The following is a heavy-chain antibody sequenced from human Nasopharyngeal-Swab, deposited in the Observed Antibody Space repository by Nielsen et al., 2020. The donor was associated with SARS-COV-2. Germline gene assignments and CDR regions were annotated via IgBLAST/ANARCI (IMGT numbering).Heavy chain of an antibody. CDR1: GFTFSSYG. Sequence: GESLKISCAASGFTFSSYGMHWVRQAPGKGLEWVAVISYDGSNKYYADSVKGRFTISRDNSKNTLYPQMNSLRAEDTAVYYCAKELTDTQRITMIVVGGGYFDYWGQGTLVTVSS. J-gene: IGHJ4*02. D-gene: IGHD3-22*01. V-gene: IGHV3-30*18. CDR2: ISYDGSNK. CDR3: AKELTDTQRITMIVVGGGYFDY.